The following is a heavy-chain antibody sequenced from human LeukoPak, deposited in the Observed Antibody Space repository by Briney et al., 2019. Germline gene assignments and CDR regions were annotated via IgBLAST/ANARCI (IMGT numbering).Heavy chain of an antibody. J-gene: IGHJ4*02. D-gene: IGHD4-11*01. V-gene: IGHV3-11*03. CDR1: GFTFSDYY. Sequence: GGSLRLSCAASGFTFSDYYMSWIRQAPGKGLEWVSYISSSSSYTNYADSVKGRFTISRDNAKNSLYLQLNSLRAEDTAVYYCARRGSNFDYWGQGTLVTVSS. CDR3: ARRGSNFDY. CDR2: ISSSSSYT.